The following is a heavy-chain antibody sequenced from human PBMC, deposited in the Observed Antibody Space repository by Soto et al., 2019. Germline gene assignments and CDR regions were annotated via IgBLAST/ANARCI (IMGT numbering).Heavy chain of an antibody. Sequence: SETLSLTCTVSGGSISSYSYYWGWVRQPPGKGLEWIGSIYYSGSTYYNPSLKSRVTISVDTSKNQFSLKLSSVTAADTAVYYCARHASGYYYGMDVWGQGTTVT. V-gene: IGHV4-39*01. CDR1: GGSISSYSYY. D-gene: IGHD3-10*01. CDR3: ARHASGYYYGMDV. CDR2: IYYSGST. J-gene: IGHJ6*01.